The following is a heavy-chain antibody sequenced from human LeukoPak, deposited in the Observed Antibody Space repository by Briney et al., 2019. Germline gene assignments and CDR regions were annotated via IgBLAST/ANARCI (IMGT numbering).Heavy chain of an antibody. CDR2: INPNSGGT. CDR1: GYTFTGYY. Sequence: GASVKVSCKASGYTFTGYYMHWVRQAPGQGLEWMGWINPNSGGTNYAQKFQGRVTMTRDTSISTAYMELSRLRSEDTAVYYCARSPKSTVAPDYWGQGTLVTVSS. V-gene: IGHV1-2*02. D-gene: IGHD4-23*01. CDR3: ARSPKSTVAPDY. J-gene: IGHJ4*02.